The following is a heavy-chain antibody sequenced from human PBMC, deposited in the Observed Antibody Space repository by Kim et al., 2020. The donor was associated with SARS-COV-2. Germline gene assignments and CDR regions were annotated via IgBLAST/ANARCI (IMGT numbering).Heavy chain of an antibody. CDR2: MNPNSGNT. V-gene: IGHV1-8*01. D-gene: IGHD4-17*01. CDR3: ARGNSRMTTVTTGGDY. Sequence: ASVKVSCKASGYTFTSYDINWVRQATGQGLEWMGWMNPNSGNTGYAQKFQGRVTMTRNTSISTAYMELSSLRSEDTAVYYCARGNSRMTTVTTGGDYWGQGTLVTVSS. J-gene: IGHJ4*02. CDR1: GYTFTSYD.